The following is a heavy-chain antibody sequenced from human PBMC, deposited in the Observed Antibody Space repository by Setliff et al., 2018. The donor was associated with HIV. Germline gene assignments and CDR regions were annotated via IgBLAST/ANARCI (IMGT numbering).Heavy chain of an antibody. D-gene: IGHD6-13*01. Sequence: PSETLSLTCTVSGGSISSYYWGWIRQPAGKGLEWIGRIYTSGSTNYNPSLKSRVTMSVDTSKNQFSLKLSSVTAADTAVYYCARDLYATAGPDNDYWGQGTLVTVSS. J-gene: IGHJ4*02. CDR2: IYTSGST. CDR1: GGSISSYY. CDR3: ARDLYATAGPDNDY. V-gene: IGHV4-4*07.